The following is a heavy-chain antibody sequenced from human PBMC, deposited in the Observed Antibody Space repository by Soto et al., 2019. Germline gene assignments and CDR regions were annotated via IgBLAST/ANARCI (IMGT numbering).Heavy chain of an antibody. Sequence: ASVKVSCKASGYTFASYDINCVRQATLQGLEWMGWMNPNSGNTGYAQKFQGRVTMTRNTSISTAYMELSSLRSQDTAVYYCARGCDRGWFGELFRWGQGPLVTVSS. CDR1: GYTFASYD. V-gene: IGHV1-8*01. CDR3: ARGCDRGWFGELFR. CDR2: MNPNSGNT. J-gene: IGHJ4*02. D-gene: IGHD3-10*01.